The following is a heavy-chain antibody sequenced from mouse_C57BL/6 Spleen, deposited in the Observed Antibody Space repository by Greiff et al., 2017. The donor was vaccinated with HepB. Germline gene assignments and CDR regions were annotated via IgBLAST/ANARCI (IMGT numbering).Heavy chain of an antibody. V-gene: IGHV1-76*01. CDR1: GYTFTDYY. J-gene: IGHJ3*01. CDR3: ARGDYDGWFAY. CDR2: IYPGSGNT. D-gene: IGHD2-4*01. Sequence: QVQLQQSGAELVRPGASVKLSCKASGYTFTDYYINWVKQRPGQGLEWIARIYPGSGNTYYNEKFKGKATLTAEKSSSTAYMQLSSLTSEDSAVYFCARGDYDGWFAYWGQGTLVTVSA.